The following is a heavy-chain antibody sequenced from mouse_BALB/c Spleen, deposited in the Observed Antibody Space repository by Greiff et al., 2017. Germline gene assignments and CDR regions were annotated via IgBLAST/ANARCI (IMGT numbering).Heavy chain of an antibody. D-gene: IGHD3-3*01. J-gene: IGHJ4*01. V-gene: IGHV3-6*02. CDR1: GYSITSGYY. CDR3: AREGTGDAMDD. CDR2: ISYDGSN. Sequence: VQLKESGPGLVKPSQSLSLTCSVTGYSITSGYYWNWIRQFPGNKLEWMGYISYDGSNNYNPSLKNRISITRDTSKNQFFLKLNSVTTEDTATYYCAREGTGDAMDDWGQGTSVTVSS.